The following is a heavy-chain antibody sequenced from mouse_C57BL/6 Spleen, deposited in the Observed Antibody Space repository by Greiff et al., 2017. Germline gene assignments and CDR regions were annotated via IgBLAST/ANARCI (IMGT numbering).Heavy chain of an antibody. J-gene: IGHJ4*01. D-gene: IGHD1-1*01. CDR1: GYTFTSYW. CDR2: IHPNSGST. Sequence: QVHVKQPGAELVKPGASVKLSCKASGYTFTSYWMHWVKQRPGQGLEWIGMIHPNSGSTNYNEKFKSKATLTVDKSSSTAYMQLSSLTSADSEVYYCSRFPIYYYGSSYVGNAMDYWGQGTSVTVSS. V-gene: IGHV1-64*01. CDR3: SRFPIYYYGSSYVGNAMDY.